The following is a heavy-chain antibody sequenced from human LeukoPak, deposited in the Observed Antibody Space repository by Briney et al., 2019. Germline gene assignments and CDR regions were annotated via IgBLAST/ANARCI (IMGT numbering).Heavy chain of an antibody. CDR3: AKGGYSFGH. D-gene: IGHD5-18*01. V-gene: IGHV3-23*01. CDR1: GFTFTSFA. J-gene: IGHJ4*02. CDR2: ISGTGVTT. Sequence: PGGSLRLSCAASGFTFTSFAMSWVRQAPGKGLEWVCSISGTGVTTYYADSVKGRFTISRDNSKNTLYLQMNSLRVEDTAVYFCAKGGYSFGHWGQGTLVPVSS.